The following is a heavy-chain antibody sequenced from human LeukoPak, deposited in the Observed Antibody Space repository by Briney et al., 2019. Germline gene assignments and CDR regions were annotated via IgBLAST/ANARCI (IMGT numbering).Heavy chain of an antibody. CDR3: ARWGDYPFLDY. V-gene: IGHV3-30-3*01. CDR2: ISYDGSNK. CDR1: GFTFSSYA. Sequence: PGGSLRLSCAASGFTFSSYAMHWVRQAPGKGLEWVAVISYDGSNKYYADSVKGRFTISRDNSKNTLYLQMNSLRAEDTAVYYCARWGDYPFLDYWGQGTLVTVSS. J-gene: IGHJ4*02. D-gene: IGHD3-16*01.